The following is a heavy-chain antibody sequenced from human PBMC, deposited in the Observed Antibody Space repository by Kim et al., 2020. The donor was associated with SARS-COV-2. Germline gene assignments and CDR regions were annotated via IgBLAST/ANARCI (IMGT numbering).Heavy chain of an antibody. CDR1: GFIFSSYG. CDR2: ISPSADST. J-gene: IGHJ4*02. CDR3: AKGDGTVVIDC. V-gene: IGHV3-23*01. Sequence: GGSLRLSCAASGFIFSSYGMGWVRQAPGKGLEWVSSISPSADSTSYADSVKGRFTTSRDNSKNTMYLHMNSLRADDTAVYYCAKGDGTVVIDCWGQGTLVTVSS. D-gene: IGHD2-2*01.